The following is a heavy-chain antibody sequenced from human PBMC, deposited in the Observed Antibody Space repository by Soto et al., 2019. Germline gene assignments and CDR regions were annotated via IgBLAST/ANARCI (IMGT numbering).Heavy chain of an antibody. CDR3: ARARGSATGYDDY. V-gene: IGHV3-21*01. D-gene: IGHD2-15*01. J-gene: IGHJ4*02. CDR1: GFTFSSYS. Sequence: EVQLVESGGGLVKPGGSLRLSCAASGFTFSSYSMNWVRQAPGKGLEWVSSISSASTSIYYADSVKGRFTISRDNAKNSLYRKMNSLGAEDTAVYYCARARGSATGYDDYWGQGTLVTVSS. CDR2: ISSASTSI.